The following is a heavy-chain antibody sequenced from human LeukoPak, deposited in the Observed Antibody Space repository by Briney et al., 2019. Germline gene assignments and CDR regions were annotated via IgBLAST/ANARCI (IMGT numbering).Heavy chain of an antibody. D-gene: IGHD4-23*01. CDR3: AREDDYGGNPLGY. J-gene: IGHJ4*02. CDR1: GFTFRRYW. CDR2: ARNRANSYTT. V-gene: IGHV3-72*01. Sequence: GGSLRLSCAASGFTFRRYWMSWARQAPGKGLEWVGRARNRANSYTTEYAASVKGRFTSSRDDSKNSLYLQMNSLKTEDTAVYYCAREDDYGGNPLGYWGQGTLVTVSS.